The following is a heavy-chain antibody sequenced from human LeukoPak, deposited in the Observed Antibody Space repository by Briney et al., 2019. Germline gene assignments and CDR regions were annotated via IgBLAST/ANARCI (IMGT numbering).Heavy chain of an antibody. V-gene: IGHV3-30-3*01. D-gene: IGHD3-3*01. CDR3: AKATIFGVVTKFDY. Sequence: GGSLRLSCAASGFTFSSDAMHWVRQAPGKGLEWVAVISYDGSNKYYADSVKGRFTISRDNSKNTLYLQMNSLRAEDTAVYYCAKATIFGVVTKFDYWGQGTLVTVSS. J-gene: IGHJ4*02. CDR2: ISYDGSNK. CDR1: GFTFSSDA.